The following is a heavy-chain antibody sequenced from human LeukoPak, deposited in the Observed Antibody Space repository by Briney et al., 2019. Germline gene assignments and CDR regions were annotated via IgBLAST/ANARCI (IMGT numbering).Heavy chain of an antibody. D-gene: IGHD1-14*01. V-gene: IGHV4-34*01. CDR2: INHSGST. J-gene: IGHJ4*02. CDR3: ARGSADHRGFDY. CDR1: GGSFSGYY. Sequence: SETLSLTCAVYGGSFSGYYWSWIRQPPGKGLEWIGEINHSGSTNYNPSLKSRVTISVDTSKNQFSLKLSSVTAADTAVYYCARGSADHRGFDYWGQGTPVTVSS.